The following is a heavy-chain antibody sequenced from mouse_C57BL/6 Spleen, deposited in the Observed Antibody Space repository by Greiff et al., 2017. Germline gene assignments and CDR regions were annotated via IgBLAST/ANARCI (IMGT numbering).Heavy chain of an antibody. J-gene: IGHJ4*01. CDR2: ISDGGSYT. D-gene: IGHD1-1*01. V-gene: IGHV5-4*01. Sequence: EVKLMESGGGLVKPGGSLKLSCAASGFTFSSYAMSWVRQTPEKRLEWVATISDGGSYTYYPDNVKGRFTISRDNAKNTLYLQMSHLKSEDTAMYYCAREDYGRSMGYWGQGASVTVSS. CDR3: AREDYGRSMGY. CDR1: GFTFSSYA.